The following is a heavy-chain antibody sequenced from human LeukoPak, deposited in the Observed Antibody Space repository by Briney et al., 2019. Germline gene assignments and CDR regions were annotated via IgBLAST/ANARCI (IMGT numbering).Heavy chain of an antibody. J-gene: IGHJ4*02. D-gene: IGHD3-22*01. V-gene: IGHV3-23*01. CDR1: GFTFSSYA. CDR3: AKDESYYDSSGYHD. CDR2: VSGSGRNT. Sequence: PGGSLRLSCAASGFTFSSYAMGWVRQAPGKGLECVSAVSGSGRNTHYADSVKGRFTISRDDSKNTLYLQMHSLRAEDTAVYYCAKDESYYDSSGYHDWGQGTLVTVSS.